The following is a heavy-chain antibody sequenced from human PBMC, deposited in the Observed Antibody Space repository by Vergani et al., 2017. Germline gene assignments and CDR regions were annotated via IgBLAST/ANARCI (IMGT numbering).Heavy chain of an antibody. CDR3: VRERPTGGNPGDYYYGMDV. Sequence: QVQLVQSGAEVKKPGSSVKVSCKASGGTFSSYAISWVRQAPGQGLEWMGGIIPIFGTANYAQKFQGRVTITADKSTSTAYMELSSLRSEDTAVYYCVRERPTGGNPGDYYYGMDVWGQGTTVTVSS. CDR1: GGTFSSYA. J-gene: IGHJ6*02. CDR2: IIPIFGTA. D-gene: IGHD4-23*01. V-gene: IGHV1-69*06.